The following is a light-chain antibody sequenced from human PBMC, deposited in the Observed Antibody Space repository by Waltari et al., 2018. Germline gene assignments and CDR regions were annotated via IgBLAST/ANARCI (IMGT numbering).Light chain of an antibody. CDR2: WAS. Sequence: DIVMTQSPDSLAVSLGERATIKCKSSQIVLYNPNNKNYLAWYQHKPGQSPKLLLYWASTRESGVPDRFSGSGSGTDFTLTISSLQAEDVAVYYCQQYYTTPLTFGGGTKVEI. J-gene: IGKJ4*01. CDR1: QIVLYNPNNKNY. V-gene: IGKV4-1*01. CDR3: QQYYTTPLT.